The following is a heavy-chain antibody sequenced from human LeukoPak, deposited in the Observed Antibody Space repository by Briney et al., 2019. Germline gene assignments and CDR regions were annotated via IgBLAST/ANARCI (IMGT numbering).Heavy chain of an antibody. J-gene: IGHJ3*02. D-gene: IGHD5-18*01. CDR2: IRGGGAVP. V-gene: IGHV3-23*01. CDR1: GFTFSNYA. CDR3: AKCEDSYGNDALDI. Sequence: GGSLRLSCAASGFTFSNYAMNWVRQAPGKGPEWVSYIRGGGAVPHYADSVKGRFTISRGNSNNILYLQMSSLRAEDTALYYCAKCEDSYGNDALDIWGQGTMVTVSS.